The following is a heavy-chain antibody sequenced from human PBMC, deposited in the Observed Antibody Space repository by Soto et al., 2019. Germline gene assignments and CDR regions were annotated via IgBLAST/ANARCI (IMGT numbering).Heavy chain of an antibody. D-gene: IGHD2-2*01. CDR2: INAGNGNT. J-gene: IGHJ6*02. CDR1: GYTFTSYA. Sequence: GAXVKVSCKASGYTFTSYAMHWARQAPGQRLEWMGWINAGNGNTKYSQKFQGRVTITRDTSASTAYMELSSLRSEDTAVYYCARHDCMRFSCYYYYYYYMVVLGQGTTVTVS. V-gene: IGHV1-3*01. CDR3: ARHDCMRFSCYYYYYYYMVV.